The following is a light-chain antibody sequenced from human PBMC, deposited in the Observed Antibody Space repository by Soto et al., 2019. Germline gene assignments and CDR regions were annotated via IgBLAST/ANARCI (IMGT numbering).Light chain of an antibody. Sequence: QSALTQPASVSGSPGQSITISCTVTSGDVGGYNYVSWYQQHPGKAPKLMIYDVSNRPSGVSNRFSGSKPGNTASLTISGLQAEDEADYYCSSYTSSSTYVFGTGTKVTVL. J-gene: IGLJ1*01. CDR3: SSYTSSSTYV. V-gene: IGLV2-14*01. CDR1: SGDVGGYNY. CDR2: DVS.